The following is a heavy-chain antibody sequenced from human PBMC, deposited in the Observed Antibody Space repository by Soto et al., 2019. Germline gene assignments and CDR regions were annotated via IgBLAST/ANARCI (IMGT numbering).Heavy chain of an antibody. CDR2: INSSGGST. D-gene: IGHD3-10*01. V-gene: IGHV1-46*01. CDR3: ATDMITMVRGTPPGGTQGN. Sequence: SVKVSCKASGYTFTSYYMHWVRQPPGQGLEWMGIINSSGGSTSYAQKFQGRVTMTRVTSTSTDYMALSSLRSVDTAVYYCATDMITMVRGTPPGGTQGNWGQGTLGAASS. J-gene: IGHJ4*02. CDR1: GYTFTSYY.